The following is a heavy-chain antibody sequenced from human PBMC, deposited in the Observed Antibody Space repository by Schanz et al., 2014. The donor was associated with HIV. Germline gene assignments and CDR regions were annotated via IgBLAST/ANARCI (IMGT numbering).Heavy chain of an antibody. CDR3: ARGGLGVVAEGNAFDL. Sequence: EVQLLESGGGLVQPGGSLRLSCAASGFNFNNYAMTGGREAPGKGLEWVSTISGSGGSPYYADSVKGRFTISRDNSKNTLYLQMNSLRVEDTAVYYCARGGLGVVAEGNAFDLSLQGTLVTVSS. J-gene: IGHJ3*01. D-gene: IGHD2-15*01. V-gene: IGHV3-23*01. CDR1: GFNFNNYA. CDR2: ISGSGGSP.